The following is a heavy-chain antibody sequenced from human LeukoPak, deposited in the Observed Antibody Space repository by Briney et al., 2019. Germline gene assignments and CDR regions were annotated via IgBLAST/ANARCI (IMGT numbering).Heavy chain of an antibody. J-gene: IGHJ4*02. D-gene: IGHD6-13*01. CDR3: ARGKRGYSSSWYDY. V-gene: IGHV4-34*01. CDR2: INHSGAT. Sequence: SETLSLTCAVYGGSFSGYYWSWIRQPPGKGLEWMGEINHSGATNSNPSLMSRVTISVDTSKNQFSLKLSSVIAADTAVYYCARGKRGYSSSWYDYWGQGTLVTVSS. CDR1: GGSFSGYY.